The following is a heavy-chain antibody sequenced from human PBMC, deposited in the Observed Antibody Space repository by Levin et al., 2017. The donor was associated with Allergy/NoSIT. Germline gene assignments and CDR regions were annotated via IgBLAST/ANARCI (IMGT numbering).Heavy chain of an antibody. CDR1: GLTFSTST. V-gene: IGHV3-23*01. J-gene: IGHJ4*02. D-gene: IGHD3-16*01. CDR2: INDYGGST. CDR3: ANTRSSGWGLDS. Sequence: GGSLRLSCAASGLTFSTSTMSWVRQAPGKGLEWVSTINDYGGSTFYADSVKGRFTVSRDNSKDTLYLQMNSLRVEDTAVYYCANTRSSGWGLDSWGQGTLVTVSS.